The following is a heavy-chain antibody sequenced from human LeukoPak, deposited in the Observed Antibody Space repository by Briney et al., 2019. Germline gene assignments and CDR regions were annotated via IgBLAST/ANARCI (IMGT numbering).Heavy chain of an antibody. CDR3: ARESGSMRWFDP. J-gene: IGHJ5*02. V-gene: IGHV4-4*07. CDR1: GGSISGYY. D-gene: IGHD6-25*01. Sequence: SETLSLTCTVSGGSISGYYWSWIRQPAGKGLEWIGRMSTSGNSNYIPSLVSRVTMSVDTSKNQFSLNLSSVTAADTAVDYCARESGSMRWFDPWGQGTLVTVSS. CDR2: MSTSGNS.